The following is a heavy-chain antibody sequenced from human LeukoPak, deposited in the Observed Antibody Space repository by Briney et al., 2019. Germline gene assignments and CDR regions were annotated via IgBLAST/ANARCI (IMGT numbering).Heavy chain of an antibody. J-gene: IGHJ5*02. CDR1: GGSISSGSYY. CDR3: ARVSGSYTLGSYNWFDP. Sequence: SETLSLTCTVSGGSISSGSYYWNWIRQPAGKGLEWIGRIYTSGSTNYNPSLKSRVTISVDTSKNQFSLKLSSVTAADTAVYYCARVSGSYTLGSYNWFDPWGQGTLVTVSS. D-gene: IGHD1-26*01. V-gene: IGHV4-61*02. CDR2: IYTSGST.